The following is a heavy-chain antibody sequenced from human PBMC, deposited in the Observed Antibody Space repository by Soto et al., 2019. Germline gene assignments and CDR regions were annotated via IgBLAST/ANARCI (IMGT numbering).Heavy chain of an antibody. CDR1: GGSFRSYS. D-gene: IGHD5-12*01. V-gene: IGHV1-69*01. J-gene: IGHJ4*02. CDR2: IIPMYGAA. Sequence: QVQLVQSGAEVRRPGSSVKVSCKASGGSFRSYSISWVRQAPGQRLEWMGGIIPMYGAANYAQKFEGKVTITADESTTTAYMEMSSLRSEDTAVYYCTRVADGYDGVWGQGTLVSVSS. CDR3: TRVADGYDGV.